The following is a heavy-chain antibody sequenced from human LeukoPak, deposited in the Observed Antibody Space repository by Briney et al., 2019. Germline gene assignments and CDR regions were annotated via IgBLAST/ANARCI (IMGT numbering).Heavy chain of an antibody. CDR3: ARDYGSGSYDWFDP. CDR1: GYTFTGNY. CDR2: INPNNGVT. J-gene: IGHJ5*02. Sequence: ASVKVSCKASGYTFTGNYMHWVRQAPGQGLEWMGWINPNNGVTDFAQKFQGRVTMTSDTSISTAYMELSGLRSDDTAIYYCARDYGSGSYDWFDPWGQGTPVTVAS. D-gene: IGHD3-10*01. V-gene: IGHV1-2*02.